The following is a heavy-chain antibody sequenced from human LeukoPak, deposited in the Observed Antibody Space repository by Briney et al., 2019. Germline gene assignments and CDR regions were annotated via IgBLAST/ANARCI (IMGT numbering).Heavy chain of an antibody. J-gene: IGHJ4*02. Sequence: PGGSLRLSCAASGFTFSSYWIHWVRQAPGKGLVWVSRINSDGSSTSYADSVKGRFTISRDNAKNTLYLQMNSLRAEDTAVYYCARNVLPGYFDYWGQGTLVTVSS. CDR3: ARNVLPGYFDY. D-gene: IGHD2-15*01. CDR2: INSDGSST. CDR1: GFTFSSYW. V-gene: IGHV3-74*01.